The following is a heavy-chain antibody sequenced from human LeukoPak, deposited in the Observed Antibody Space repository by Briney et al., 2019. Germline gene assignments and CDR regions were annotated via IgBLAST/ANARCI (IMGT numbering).Heavy chain of an antibody. J-gene: IGHJ5*02. D-gene: IGHD5-18*01. Sequence: GRSLRLSCEGSGVTFSSYAMHWVRQAPGKGLEWVAVVSYDGNNKYYAESVKGRFTISRDNSKNTLYLQMNSLRAEDTGVYYCARSVDAAMVWVNHWGQGTLVTVSS. CDR3: ARSVDAAMVWVNH. CDR1: GVTFSSYA. CDR2: VSYDGNNK. V-gene: IGHV3-30-3*01.